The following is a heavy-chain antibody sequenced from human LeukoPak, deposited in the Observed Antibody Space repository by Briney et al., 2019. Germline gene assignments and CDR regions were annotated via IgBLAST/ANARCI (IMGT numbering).Heavy chain of an antibody. V-gene: IGHV3-23*01. D-gene: IGHD1-26*01. J-gene: IGHJ4*02. CDR1: GFTFDDYI. CDR3: AKVMGAQDFDY. CDR2: ISGSGDST. Sequence: GGSLRLSCAASGFTFDDYIMHWVRQAPGKGLEWVSAISGSGDSTYYADSVKGRFTISRDNSKNTLYLQMNSLRAEDTAVYYCAKVMGAQDFDYWGQGTLVTVSS.